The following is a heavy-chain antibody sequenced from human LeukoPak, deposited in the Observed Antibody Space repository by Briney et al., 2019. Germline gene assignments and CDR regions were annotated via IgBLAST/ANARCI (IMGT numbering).Heavy chain of an antibody. CDR1: GFTFSTYA. CDR3: AKAPRGKQWLVPSAI. Sequence: GGSLRPSCAASGFTFSTYAMSWVRQAPGKGLEWVSAISGSGGNTDYADSVKGRFTISRDNSKNTLYLQLNSLRAEDTAIYCCAKAPRGKQWLVPSAIWGQGTMVTVSS. V-gene: IGHV3-23*01. D-gene: IGHD6-19*01. CDR2: ISGSGGNT. J-gene: IGHJ3*02.